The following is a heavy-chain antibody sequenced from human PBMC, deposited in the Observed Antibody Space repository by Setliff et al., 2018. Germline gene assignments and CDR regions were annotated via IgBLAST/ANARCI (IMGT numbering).Heavy chain of an antibody. CDR2: IYSGGST. CDR1: GGSISSVTYY. Sequence: PSETLSLTCTVSGGSISSVTYYWSWLRQPAGKGLEWIGHIYSGGSTKYNSSLKSRVAMSIDTANNEFSLKLRSVTAADTAVYYCARVTGFFYVDAWGKGTTVTVSS. D-gene: IGHD3-3*01. J-gene: IGHJ6*03. V-gene: IGHV4-61*09. CDR3: ARVTGFFYVDA.